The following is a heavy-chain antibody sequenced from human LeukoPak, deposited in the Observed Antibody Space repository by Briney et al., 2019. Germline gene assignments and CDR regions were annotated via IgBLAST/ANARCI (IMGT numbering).Heavy chain of an antibody. D-gene: IGHD3-9*01. J-gene: IGHJ5*02. V-gene: IGHV3-23*01. CDR2: ISGSGGST. Sequence: GGSLRLSCTASGFTFSDAWMNWVRQAPGKGLEWVSAISGSGGSTYYADSVKGRFTISRDNSKNTLYLQMNSLRAEDTAVYYCARSDKFWFDPWGQGTLVTVSS. CDR1: GFTFSDAW. CDR3: ARSDKFWFDP.